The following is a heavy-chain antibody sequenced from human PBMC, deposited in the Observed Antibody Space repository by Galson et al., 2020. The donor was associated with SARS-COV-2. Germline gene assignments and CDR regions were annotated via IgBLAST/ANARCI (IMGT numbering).Heavy chain of an antibody. J-gene: IGHJ4*02. D-gene: IGHD2-15*01. CDR3: ARAPRYCSGGSCPPVDY. Sequence: TGGSLRLSCAASGFTFSDYFMSWIHQTPGKGLEWVSYISTTGTYTNYAGSVKGRFTISRDNAKSSLYLQMNSLRAEDTAVYYCARAPRYCSGGSCPPVDYWGQGTLVTVSS. CDR1: GFTFSDYF. V-gene: IGHV3-11*06. CDR2: ISTTGTYT.